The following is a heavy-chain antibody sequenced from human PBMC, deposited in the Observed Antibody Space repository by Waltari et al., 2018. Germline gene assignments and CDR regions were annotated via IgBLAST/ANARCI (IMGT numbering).Heavy chain of an antibody. CDR2: SRSKAYGGTT. CDR3: TTLKPGHYYYMDV. J-gene: IGHJ6*03. CDR1: GFTFGDYA. V-gene: IGHV3-49*04. Sequence: EVQLVESVGGLVQPGRSLRLSCTASGFTFGDYAMSWVRQAPGKGLEWVGFSRSKAYGGTTEYAASVKGIFNISRDDSKSIAYLQMNSLKTEDTAVYYCTTLKPGHYYYMDVWGKGTTVTVSS.